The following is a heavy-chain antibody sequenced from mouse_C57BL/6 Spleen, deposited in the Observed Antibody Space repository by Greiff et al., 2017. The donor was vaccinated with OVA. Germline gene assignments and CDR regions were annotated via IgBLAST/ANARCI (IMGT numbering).Heavy chain of an antibody. V-gene: IGHV1-62-2*01. CDR1: GYTFTEYN. D-gene: IGHD2-4*01. CDR2: FYPGSGSI. CDR3: ARHGDLYNDYGDGAWFAY. J-gene: IGHJ3*01. Sequence: VQLQQSGAELVKPGASVKLSCKASGYTFTEYNIHWVKQRSGQGLEWIGWFYPGSGSIKYNEKFKDKATLTADKSSSTVYMELSRLTSEDSAVYFCARHGDLYNDYGDGAWFAYWGKGTLVTVSA.